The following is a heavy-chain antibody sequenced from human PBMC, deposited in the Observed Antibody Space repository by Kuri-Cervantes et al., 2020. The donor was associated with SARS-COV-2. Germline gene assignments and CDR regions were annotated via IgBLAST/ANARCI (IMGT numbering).Heavy chain of an antibody. CDR2: IDQDGYEK. V-gene: IGHV3-7*03. CDR3: ARPSLNTGSYFPD. D-gene: IGHD1-26*01. Sequence: GGSLRLSCAASGFTFSSYWMGWVRQAPGKGLELVANIDQDGYEKYFVDSVKGRFSISRDNAKNSLFLQMNSLRAEDTAIYFCARPSLNTGSYFPDWGQGTLVTVSS. CDR1: GFTFSSYW. J-gene: IGHJ4*02.